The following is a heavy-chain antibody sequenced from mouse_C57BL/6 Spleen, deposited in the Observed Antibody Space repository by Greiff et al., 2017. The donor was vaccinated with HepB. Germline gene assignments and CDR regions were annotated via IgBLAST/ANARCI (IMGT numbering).Heavy chain of an antibody. CDR1: GFTFSDYY. CDR3: AREDYDYEYAMDY. J-gene: IGHJ4*01. D-gene: IGHD2-4*01. CDR2: INYDGSST. Sequence: EVHLVESEGGLVQPGSSMKLSCTASGFTFSDYYMAWVRQVPEKGLEWVANINYDGSSTYYLDSLKSRFIISRDNAKNILYLQMSSLKSEDTATYYCAREDYDYEYAMDYWGQGTSVTVSS. V-gene: IGHV5-16*01.